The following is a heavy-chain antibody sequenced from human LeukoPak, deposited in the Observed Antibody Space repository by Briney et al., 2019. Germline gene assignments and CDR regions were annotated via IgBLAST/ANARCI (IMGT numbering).Heavy chain of an antibody. V-gene: IGHV3-53*01. CDR3: ARGAAEIAAAGRYYYYGMDV. D-gene: IGHD6-13*01. CDR1: GFTVSSNY. CDR2: IYSGGST. J-gene: IGHJ6*02. Sequence: GGSLRLSCAASGFTVSSNYMSWVRQAPGKGLEWVSVIYSGGSTYYADSVKGRFTISRDNAKNSLYLQMNSLRAEDTAVYYCARGAAEIAAAGRYYYYGMDVWGQGTTVTVSS.